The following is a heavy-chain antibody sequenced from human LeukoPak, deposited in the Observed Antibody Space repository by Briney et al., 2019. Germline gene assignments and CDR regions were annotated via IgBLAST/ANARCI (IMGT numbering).Heavy chain of an antibody. CDR2: IYYSGST. CDR1: GGSISSYY. V-gene: IGHV4-59*01. Sequence: SETLSLTCTVSGGSISSYYWSWIRQPPGKGLEWIGYIYYSGSTNYNPSLKSRVTISVDTSKNQFSLKLSSVTAADTAVYYCARGDIPEYYFDYWGQETLVTVSS. CDR3: ARGDIPEYYFDY. D-gene: IGHD2-15*01. J-gene: IGHJ4*02.